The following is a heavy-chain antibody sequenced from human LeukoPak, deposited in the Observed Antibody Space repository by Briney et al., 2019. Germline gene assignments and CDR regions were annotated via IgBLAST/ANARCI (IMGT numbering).Heavy chain of an antibody. Sequence: NSSETLSLTCTVSGGSISSYYWSWIRQPPGKGLEWIGYIYYSGSTNYNPSLKSRVTISVDTSKNQFSLKLSSVTAADTAVYYCARVGRVLWKFDPWGQGTLVTVSS. J-gene: IGHJ5*02. D-gene: IGHD4/OR15-4a*01. V-gene: IGHV4-59*01. CDR2: IYYSGST. CDR1: GGSISSYY. CDR3: ARVGRVLWKFDP.